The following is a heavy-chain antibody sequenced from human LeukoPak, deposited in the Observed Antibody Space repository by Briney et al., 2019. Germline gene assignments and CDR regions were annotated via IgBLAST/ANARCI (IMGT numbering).Heavy chain of an antibody. CDR3: ARDLRRYCSSTSCVSPY. J-gene: IGHJ4*02. CDR2: ISAYNGNT. Sequence: ASVKVSCKASGYTFTSYGISWVRQAPGQGLEWMGWISAYNGNTNNAQKLQGRVTMTTDTSTSTAYMELRSLRSDDTAVYYCARDLRRYCSSTSCVSPYWGQGTLVTVSS. V-gene: IGHV1-18*01. CDR1: GYTFTSYG. D-gene: IGHD2-2*01.